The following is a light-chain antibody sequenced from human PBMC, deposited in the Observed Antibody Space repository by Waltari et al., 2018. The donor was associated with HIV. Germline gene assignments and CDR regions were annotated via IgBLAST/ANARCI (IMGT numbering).Light chain of an antibody. V-gene: IGLV3-21*02. CDR3: QVWHSNSEHVV. Sequence: SYVLTQPPSVSVAPGQTARITCEGNNIGSKSVHWYQQRPGQAPALVVHDDSDRPSGTPERVSGSNSGDTGTRTISRVEAGDEADYYCQVWHSNSEHVVFGGGTKLTVL. CDR1: NIGSKS. CDR2: DDS. J-gene: IGLJ2*01.